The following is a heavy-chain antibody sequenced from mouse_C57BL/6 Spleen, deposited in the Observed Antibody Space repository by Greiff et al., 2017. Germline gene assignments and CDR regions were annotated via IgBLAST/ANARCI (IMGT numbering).Heavy chain of an antibody. J-gene: IGHJ1*03. Sequence: VQLQQSGPELVKPGASVKISCKASGYTFTDYYMNWVKQSHGKSLEWIGDINPNNGGTSYNQKFKGKATLTVDKSSSTAYMELSSLTSEDTAVYYCANYYGSSYWYFDVWGTGTTVTVSS. V-gene: IGHV1-26*01. D-gene: IGHD1-1*01. CDR3: ANYYGSSYWYFDV. CDR2: INPNNGGT. CDR1: GYTFTDYY.